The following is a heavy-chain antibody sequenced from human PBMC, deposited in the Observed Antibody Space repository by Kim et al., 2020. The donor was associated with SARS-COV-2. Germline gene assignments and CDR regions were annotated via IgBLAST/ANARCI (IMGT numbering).Heavy chain of an antibody. V-gene: IGHV3-7*01. CDR1: GFTFSSYW. J-gene: IGHJ5*02. CDR2: IKQDGSEK. D-gene: IGHD3-10*01. Sequence: GGSLRLSCAASGFTFSSYWMSWVRQAPGKGLEWVANIKQDGSEKYYVDSVKGRFTISRDNAKNSLYLQMNSLRAEDTAVYYCARVPTNYYGSGGPFWFDPWGQGTLVTVSS. CDR3: ARVPTNYYGSGGPFWFDP.